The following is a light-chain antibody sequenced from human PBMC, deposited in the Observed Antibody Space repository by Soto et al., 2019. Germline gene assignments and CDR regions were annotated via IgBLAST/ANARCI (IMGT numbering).Light chain of an antibody. CDR1: QTASITY. V-gene: IGKV3-20*01. CDR3: QKFSSYPPT. J-gene: IGKJ4*01. Sequence: VLTQSPGTLTLSPGESATLSCRASQTASITYLTWYQQKPGQAPRLVIYDASSRATGIPDRFSGGGSGTDFTLTISRLEPEDFAVYYCQKFSSYPPTCGGGTKVDI. CDR2: DAS.